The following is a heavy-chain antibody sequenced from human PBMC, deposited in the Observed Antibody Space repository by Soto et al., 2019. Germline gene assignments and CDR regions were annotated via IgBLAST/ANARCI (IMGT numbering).Heavy chain of an antibody. J-gene: IGHJ4*02. V-gene: IGHV1-46*03. Sequence: QVQLVQSGAEVKKPGASVKVSCKASGYTFTSYYMHWVRQAPGQGLEWMGIINPSGGSTNYAQKFQGRVTMTRDTSTSIAYMELSSLRSEDTAVYYCVRGRGSGLSLVLYLDYWGQGTLVTVSS. CDR2: INPSGGST. CDR3: VRGRGSGLSLVLYLDY. CDR1: GYTFTSYY. D-gene: IGHD3-10*01.